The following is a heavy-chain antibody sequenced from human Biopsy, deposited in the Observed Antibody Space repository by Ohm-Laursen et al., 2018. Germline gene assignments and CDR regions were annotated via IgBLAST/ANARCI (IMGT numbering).Heavy chain of an antibody. CDR2: IYYSVMT. D-gene: IGHD4-11*01. Sequence: SQTLSLTCPVSGDSVTKYYWSWIRQPPGKGLEWIGHIYYSVMTNYNPSLQSRVSISVDTSRNQVSLTLSSVTAADTAVYYCARDSGILNYGNLKYYHYYGMDVWGQGTKVTVSS. CDR3: ARDSGILNYGNLKYYHYYGMDV. CDR1: GDSVTKYY. J-gene: IGHJ6*02. V-gene: IGHV4-59*02.